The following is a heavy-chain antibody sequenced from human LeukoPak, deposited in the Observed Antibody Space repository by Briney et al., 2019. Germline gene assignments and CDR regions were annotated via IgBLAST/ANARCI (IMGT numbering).Heavy chain of an antibody. Sequence: SETLSLTCAVYGGSFSGYYWSWIRQPPGKWLEWIGEINHSGSTNYNPSLKSRVTISVDTSKNQFSLKLSSVNAADTAVYSCAREHSYYDSSGYYYGSGYFDYWGQGTLVTVSS. D-gene: IGHD3-22*01. V-gene: IGHV4-34*01. J-gene: IGHJ4*02. CDR2: INHSGST. CDR3: AREHSYYDSSGYYYGSGYFDY. CDR1: GGSFSGYY.